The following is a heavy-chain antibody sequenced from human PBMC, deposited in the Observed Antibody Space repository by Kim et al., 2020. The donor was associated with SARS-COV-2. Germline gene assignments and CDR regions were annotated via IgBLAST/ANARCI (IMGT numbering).Heavy chain of an antibody. J-gene: IGHJ5*02. Sequence: ASVKVSCKASGYTFTGYYMHWVRQAPGQGLEWMGWINPKSGGTNYAQKFQGRVTMTRDTSISTAYMELSRLRSDDTAVYYCARGDYGDYSVFPWGQGTLVTVSS. CDR1: GYTFTGYY. CDR2: INPKSGGT. CDR3: ARGDYGDYSVFP. V-gene: IGHV1-2*02. D-gene: IGHD4-17*01.